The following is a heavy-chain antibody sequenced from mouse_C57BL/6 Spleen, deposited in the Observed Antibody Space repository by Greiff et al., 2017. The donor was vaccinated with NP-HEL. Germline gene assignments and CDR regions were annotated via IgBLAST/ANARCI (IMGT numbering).Heavy chain of an antibody. CDR2: INPSNGGT. V-gene: IGHV1-53*01. Sequence: QVQLQQSGTELVKPGASVKLSCKASGYTFTSYWMHWVQQRPGQGLEWIGNINPSNGGTNYNEKFKSKATLTVDKSSSTAYMQLSSLTSEDSAGYYCARDYYGSSRYFDGWGTGTTVTVAS. D-gene: IGHD1-1*01. CDR3: ARDYYGSSRYFDG. J-gene: IGHJ1*03. CDR1: GYTFTSYW.